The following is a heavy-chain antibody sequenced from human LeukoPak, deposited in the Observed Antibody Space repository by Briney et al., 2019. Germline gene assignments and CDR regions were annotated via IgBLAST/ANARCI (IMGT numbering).Heavy chain of an antibody. J-gene: IGHJ5*02. D-gene: IGHD6-13*01. CDR1: GGSLSGYY. V-gene: IGHV4-34*01. Sequence: SETLSLTCGVSGGSLSGYYWTWIRQPPGKGLEWIGDISYSGDPNYNPSLRSRVNFFVDMSKNQFSLKLSSVTAADTAVYYCAGVREQQASPPYNWFDPWGQGTLVTVSS. CDR2: ISYSGDP. CDR3: AGVREQQASPPYNWFDP.